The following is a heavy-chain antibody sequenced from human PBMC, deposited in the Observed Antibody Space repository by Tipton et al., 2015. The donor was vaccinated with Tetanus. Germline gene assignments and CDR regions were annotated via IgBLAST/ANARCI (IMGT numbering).Heavy chain of an antibody. J-gene: IGHJ4*02. Sequence: SLRLSCATSGFSFSSYGMHWVRQASGKGLEWVAVISHDGNNNYYADSVKGRFTISRDNSKNTLYLQMNSLRAEDTAVYYCARERLRYFDYWGQGTLVTVSS. V-gene: IGHV3-30*19. D-gene: IGHD3-9*01. CDR3: ARERLRYFDY. CDR1: GFSFSSYG. CDR2: ISHDGNNN.